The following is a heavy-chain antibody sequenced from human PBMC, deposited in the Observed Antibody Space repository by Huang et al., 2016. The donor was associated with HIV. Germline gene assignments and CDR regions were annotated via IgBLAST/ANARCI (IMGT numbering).Heavy chain of an antibody. V-gene: IGHV1-46*01. Sequence: QVQLVQSGAEVKKPGASVKISCKASGYTFTTYHMHWVRQAPGQGLEWRGMMNPNGASTRDAQTCQGRVTMTSDTSTSTVYMELSSLTPEDTSVYYCARALLLFGLGSPLDFWGQGSLVTVSS. J-gene: IGHJ4*02. CDR1: GYTFTTYH. CDR3: ARALLLFGLGSPLDF. D-gene: IGHD3-10*01. CDR2: MNPNGAST.